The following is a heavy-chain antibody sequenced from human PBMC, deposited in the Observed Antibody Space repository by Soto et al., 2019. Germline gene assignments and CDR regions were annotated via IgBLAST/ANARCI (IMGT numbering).Heavy chain of an antibody. Sequence: SLTCAVYGGSFSGYYWSWIRQPPGKGLEWIGEINHSGSTNYNPSLKSRVTISVDTSKNQFSLKLSSVTAADTAVYYCARRHYYDSRGSGAFDIWGQGTMVTVSS. CDR1: GGSFSGYY. CDR2: INHSGST. CDR3: ARRHYYDSRGSGAFDI. D-gene: IGHD3-22*01. J-gene: IGHJ3*02. V-gene: IGHV4-34*01.